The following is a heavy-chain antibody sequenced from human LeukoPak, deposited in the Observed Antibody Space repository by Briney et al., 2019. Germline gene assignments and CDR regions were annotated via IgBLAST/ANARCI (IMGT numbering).Heavy chain of an antibody. Sequence: PGGSLRLSCAASGFTLSDYYMSWIRQAPGKGLEWVSYSSSSGSTIYYADSVKGRFAISRDNEKNSLYLQMNILRAEDTAVYYCARRRDFIDYWGQGTLVTVS. CDR1: GFTLSDYY. V-gene: IGHV3-11*01. D-gene: IGHD3/OR15-3a*01. CDR3: ARRRDFIDY. J-gene: IGHJ4*02. CDR2: SSSSGSTI.